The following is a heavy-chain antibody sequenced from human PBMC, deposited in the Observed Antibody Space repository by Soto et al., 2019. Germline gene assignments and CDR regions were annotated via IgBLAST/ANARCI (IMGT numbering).Heavy chain of an antibody. D-gene: IGHD2-15*01. Sequence: GGSLRLSCAASGFTFSNAWMSWVRQAPGKGLEWVGRIKSKTDGGTTDYAAPVKGRFTISRDDSKNTLYLQMNSLKTEDTAVYYCTTLLAACSGGSCYSLRYYYYYYMDVWGKGTTVTVSS. CDR3: TTLLAACSGGSCYSLRYYYYYYMDV. CDR2: IKSKTDGGTT. J-gene: IGHJ6*03. CDR1: GFTFSNAW. V-gene: IGHV3-15*01.